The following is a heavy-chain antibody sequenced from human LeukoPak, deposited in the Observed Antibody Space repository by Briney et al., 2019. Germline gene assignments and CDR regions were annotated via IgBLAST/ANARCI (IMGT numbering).Heavy chain of an antibody. V-gene: IGHV4-59*01. J-gene: IGHJ4*02. D-gene: IGHD3-22*01. CDR3: ARATPWLLPGY. CDR2: IYYSGST. Sequence: SETLSLTCIVSGGSISNYYWTWIRQPPGKGLEWIGYIYYSGSTDYNTSLKSRVTISVDTSKNQFSLRLTSVTAADTAVYFCARATPWLLPGYWGQGTLVTVSS. CDR1: GGSISNYY.